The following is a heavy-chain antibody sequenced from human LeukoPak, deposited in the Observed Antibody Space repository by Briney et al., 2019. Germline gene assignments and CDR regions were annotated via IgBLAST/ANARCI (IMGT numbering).Heavy chain of an antibody. D-gene: IGHD1-26*01. CDR3: ARDGGIVGATGDAFDI. V-gene: IGHV4-38-2*02. J-gene: IGHJ3*02. Sequence: SETLSLTCAVSGYSISSGYYWGWIRQPPGKGLEWIGSIYHSGSTYYNPSLKSRVTISVDTSKNQFSLKLSSVTAADTAVYYCARDGGIVGATGDAFDIWGQGKMVTVSS. CDR2: IYHSGST. CDR1: GYSISSGYY.